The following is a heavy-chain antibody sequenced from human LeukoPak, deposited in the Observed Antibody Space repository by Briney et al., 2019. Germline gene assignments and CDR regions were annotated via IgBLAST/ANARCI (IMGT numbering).Heavy chain of an antibody. CDR2: INAGNGNT. V-gene: IGHV1-3*01. CDR3: ARERYSGSYYYYYGMDV. D-gene: IGHD1-26*01. CDR1: GYTFTSYA. J-gene: IGHJ6*02. Sequence: ASVKVSCKASGYTFTSYAMHWVRQAPGQRLEWMGWINAGNGNTKYSQKLQGRVTITRDTSASTAYMELSSLRSEDTAVYYCARERYSGSYYYYYGMDVWGQGTTVTVSS.